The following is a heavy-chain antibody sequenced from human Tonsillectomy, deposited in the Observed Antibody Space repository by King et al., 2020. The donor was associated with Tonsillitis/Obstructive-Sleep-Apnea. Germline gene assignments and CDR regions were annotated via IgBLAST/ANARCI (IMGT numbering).Heavy chain of an antibody. J-gene: IGHJ4*02. V-gene: IGHV1-46*01. D-gene: IGHD2-15*01. CDR2: ISPSGGSP. CDR3: ARGYCSGGTCYRGDY. Sequence: QLVQSGTEVKKPGASVKVSCKASGYTFISYYMHWVRQAPGQGLEWMGIISPSGGSPTYAQKFRGRVTLTRDTSTSTVYLELSSLRSDDTAVYYCARGYCSGGTCYRGDYWGQGTLVTVSP. CDR1: GYTFISYY.